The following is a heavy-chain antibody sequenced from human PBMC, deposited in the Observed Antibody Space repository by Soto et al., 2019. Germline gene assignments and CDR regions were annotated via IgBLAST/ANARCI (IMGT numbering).Heavy chain of an antibody. CDR2: ISYDGSNK. J-gene: IGHJ4*02. CDR3: AKDYRSGISYYFDY. Sequence: GGSLRLSCAASGFTFSSYGMHWVRQAPGKGLEWVAVISYDGSNKNYADSVKGRFTISRDNSKNTLYLQMNSLRAEDTAVYYCAKDYRSGISYYFDYWGQGTLVTVSS. V-gene: IGHV3-30*18. CDR1: GFTFSSYG. D-gene: IGHD3-10*01.